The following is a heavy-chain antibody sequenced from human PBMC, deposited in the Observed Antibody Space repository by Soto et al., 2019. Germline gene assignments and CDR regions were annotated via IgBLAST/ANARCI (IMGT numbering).Heavy chain of an antibody. CDR3: ARHVGITMNLYYFDY. CDR2: IYYSGST. Sequence: PSETLSLTCTVSGGSISSGGYYWSWIRQHPGKGLEWIGYIYYSGSTYYNPSLKSRVTISVDTSKNQFSLKLSSVTAADTAVYYCARHVGITMNLYYFDYWGQGTLVTVSS. V-gene: IGHV4-31*03. D-gene: IGHD3-22*01. CDR1: GGSISSGGYY. J-gene: IGHJ4*02.